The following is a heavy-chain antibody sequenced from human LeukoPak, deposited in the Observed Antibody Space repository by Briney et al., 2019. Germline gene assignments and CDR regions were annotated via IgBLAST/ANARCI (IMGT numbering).Heavy chain of an antibody. V-gene: IGHV4-59*08. J-gene: IGHJ3*02. CDR2: IYYSGST. CDR1: GGSISSYY. CDR3: ARYRPSKGAFDI. D-gene: IGHD3-3*02. Sequence: SETLSLTCTVSGGSISSYYWSWIRQPPGKGLEWIGYIYYSGSTNYNPSLKSRVTISVDTSKNQFSLKLSSVTAADTAVYYCARYRPSKGAFDIWGQGTMVTVSS.